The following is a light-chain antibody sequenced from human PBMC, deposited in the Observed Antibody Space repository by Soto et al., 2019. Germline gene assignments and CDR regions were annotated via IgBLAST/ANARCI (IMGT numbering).Light chain of an antibody. J-gene: IGKJ5*01. CDR1: QSVSSY. V-gene: IGKV3-11*01. Sequence: EIVLTQSPATLSLSPGERGTLSCRASQSVSSYLAWYQQKPGQAPRLLIYDASNRATGIPARFSGSGSGTDFPLTISSLEPENFAVYYCQQGSDWITFGQGTRLEIK. CDR3: QQGSDWIT. CDR2: DAS.